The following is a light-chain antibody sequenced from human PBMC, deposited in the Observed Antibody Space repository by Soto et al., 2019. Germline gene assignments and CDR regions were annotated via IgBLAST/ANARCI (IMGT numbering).Light chain of an antibody. CDR3: SSYAGSNNLV. V-gene: IGLV2-8*01. J-gene: IGLJ2*01. CDR1: SSDVGGYNY. Sequence: QSVLTQPPSASGSPGQSVTISCTGTSSDVGGYNYVSWYQQHPGRAPKLMIYEVIKRPSGVPDRFSGSKSGNTASLTVSGLQAEHEADYYSSSYAGSNNLVFGGGTKLTVL. CDR2: EVI.